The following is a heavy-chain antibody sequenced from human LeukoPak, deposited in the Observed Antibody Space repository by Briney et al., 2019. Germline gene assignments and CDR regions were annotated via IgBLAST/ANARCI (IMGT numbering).Heavy chain of an antibody. CDR1: GFTFSSYW. J-gene: IGHJ4*02. Sequence: GGSLRLSCAASGFTFSSYWMSWVRQAPGKGLEWVANIKQDGSEKYYVDSVKGRFTISRDNTKNSLYLQMNSLRAEDTAVYYCARDDTVTTRVGLIDWGQGTLVTVSS. D-gene: IGHD4-17*01. V-gene: IGHV3-7*01. CDR2: IKQDGSEK. CDR3: ARDDTVTTRVGLID.